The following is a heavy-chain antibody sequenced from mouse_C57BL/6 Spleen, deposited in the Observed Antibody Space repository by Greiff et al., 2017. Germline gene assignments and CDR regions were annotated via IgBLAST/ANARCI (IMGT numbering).Heavy chain of an antibody. D-gene: IGHD2-4*01. V-gene: IGHV1-19*01. Sequence: VQLQQSGPVLVKPGASVKMSCKASGYTFTDYYMNWVKQSHGKSLEWIGVINPYNGGTSYNQKFKGKATLTVDKSSSTAYMELNSLTSEDSAVYYGARDSDYDDYAMDYWGQGTSVTVSS. CDR2: INPYNGGT. J-gene: IGHJ4*01. CDR3: ARDSDYDDYAMDY. CDR1: GYTFTDYY.